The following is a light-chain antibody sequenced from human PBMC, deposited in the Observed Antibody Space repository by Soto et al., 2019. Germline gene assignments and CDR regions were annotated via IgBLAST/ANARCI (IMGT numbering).Light chain of an antibody. J-gene: IGKJ1*01. CDR3: QQYNNWPKM. CDR1: QSISSW. CDR2: DAS. Sequence: DIQMTQSPSTLSASVGDRVTITCRASQSISSWLAWYQQKPGKAPKLLIYDASSLESGVPSRFSGSGSGTEFTLTISSLQSEDFAVYYCQQYNNWPKMFGQGTKVDIK. V-gene: IGKV1-5*01.